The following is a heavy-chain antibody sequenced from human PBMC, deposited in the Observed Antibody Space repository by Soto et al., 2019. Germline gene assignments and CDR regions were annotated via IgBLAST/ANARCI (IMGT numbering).Heavy chain of an antibody. D-gene: IGHD5-12*01. Sequence: SETLSLTCTVSGVSISTDFWSWIRQPPDKGLQWIGSIYYTGSTNYNPSLDSRVTISVDTSKNQFSLRLTSVTAADTAVYYCARGRWLQLPTYWGQGTLVTVSS. CDR3: ARGRWLQLPTY. J-gene: IGHJ4*02. V-gene: IGHV4-59*01. CDR2: IYYTGST. CDR1: GVSISTDF.